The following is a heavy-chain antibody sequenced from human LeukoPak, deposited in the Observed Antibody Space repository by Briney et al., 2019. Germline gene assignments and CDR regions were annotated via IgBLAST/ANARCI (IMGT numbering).Heavy chain of an antibody. D-gene: IGHD6-13*01. J-gene: IGHJ5*02. CDR1: GYAFTSYT. CDR3: ARDVPAAGTSWFDP. CDR2: INPNSGGT. Sequence: ASVKVSCKASGYAFTSYTMHWVRQAPGQGLEWMGWINPNSGGTNYAQKFQGRVTMTRNTSISTAYMELSSLRSDDTAVYYCARDVPAAGTSWFDPWGQGTLVTVSS. V-gene: IGHV1-2*02.